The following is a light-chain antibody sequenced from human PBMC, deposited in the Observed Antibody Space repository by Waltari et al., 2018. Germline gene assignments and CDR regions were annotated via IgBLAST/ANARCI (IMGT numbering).Light chain of an antibody. CDR2: SNN. V-gene: IGLV1-44*01. CDR3: SAWDDSLNGHVI. Sequence: QSLLTQPPSASGTPGQTVTISCSGSWSNIGTNVVSWYQQLPGTAPKLLIHSNNQRPSGVSDRFSCSKSGTSASLAISGLQSADEADYYCSAWDDSLNGHVIFGGGTKLTVL. CDR1: WSNIGTNV. J-gene: IGLJ2*01.